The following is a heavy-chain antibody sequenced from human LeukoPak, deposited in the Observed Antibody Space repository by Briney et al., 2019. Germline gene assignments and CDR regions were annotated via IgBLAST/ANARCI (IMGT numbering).Heavy chain of an antibody. D-gene: IGHD5-12*01. J-gene: IGHJ4*02. CDR2: IYYSGST. Sequence: SETLSLTCTVSGGSITSSSYFWGWIRQPPGKGLEWIGSIYYSGSTNYNPSLKSRVTISVDKSKNQFSLKLSSVTAADTAVYYCASVRGATRRFDYWGQGTLVTVSS. CDR1: GGSITSSSYF. V-gene: IGHV4-39*07. CDR3: ASVRGATRRFDY.